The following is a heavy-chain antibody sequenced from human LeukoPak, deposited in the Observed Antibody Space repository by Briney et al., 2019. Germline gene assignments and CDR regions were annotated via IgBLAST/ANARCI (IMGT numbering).Heavy chain of an antibody. V-gene: IGHV3-30*02. CDR1: GFPFSYYG. Sequence: GGSLRLSCAASGFPFSYYGFHWVRQAPGKGLEWVAFIRYDGNDKFYAESVKGRFTISRDTSRNTLYLQMNTLRLEDTAVYYCVKDLMRDRWFGESWGQGTPVTVSS. CDR3: VKDLMRDRWFGES. J-gene: IGHJ5*02. CDR2: IRYDGNDK. D-gene: IGHD3-10*01.